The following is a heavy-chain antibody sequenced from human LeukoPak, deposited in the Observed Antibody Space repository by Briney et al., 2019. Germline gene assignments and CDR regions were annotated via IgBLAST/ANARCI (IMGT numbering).Heavy chain of an antibody. Sequence: PSETLSLTCTVSGGSISSYYWSWIRQPPGKGLEWIGYIYYSGSTNYNPSLKSRVTISVDTSKNQFSLKLTSVTAADTAVYYCARDIKAYCGGDCSQGGFDYWGQGTLVTVSS. CDR2: IYYSGST. J-gene: IGHJ4*02. CDR1: GGSISSYY. V-gene: IGHV4-59*08. D-gene: IGHD2-21*01. CDR3: ARDIKAYCGGDCSQGGFDY.